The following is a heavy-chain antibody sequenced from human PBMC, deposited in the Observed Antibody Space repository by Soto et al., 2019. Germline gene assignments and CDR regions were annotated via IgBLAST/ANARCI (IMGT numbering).Heavy chain of an antibody. CDR3: ARDPGIAVAGGDYFDY. D-gene: IGHD6-19*01. CDR1: GFTFSSYW. V-gene: IGHV3-74*01. Sequence: GGSLRLSCAASGFTFSSYWMHWVRQAPGKGLVWVSRINSDGSSTSYADSVKGRFTISRDNAKNTLYLQMNSLRAEDTAVYYCARDPGIAVAGGDYFDYWGQGTLVTVS. CDR2: INSDGSST. J-gene: IGHJ4*02.